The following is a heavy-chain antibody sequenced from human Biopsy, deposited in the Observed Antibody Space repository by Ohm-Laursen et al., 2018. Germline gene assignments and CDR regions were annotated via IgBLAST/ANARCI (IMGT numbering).Heavy chain of an antibody. CDR1: GYSFSTYD. Sequence: VAPVKVSCKASGYSFSTYDVNWVRQARGQGLEWMGWMIPSSGKTGYAQRFQGRVTLTMNTSISTAYMELSGLRSEDTAVYFCARGYSRRVSIFEASIYWFDTWGQGTLVTVSS. CDR2: MIPSSGKT. V-gene: IGHV1-8*01. CDR3: ARGYSRRVSIFEASIYWFDT. D-gene: IGHD6-6*01. J-gene: IGHJ5*02.